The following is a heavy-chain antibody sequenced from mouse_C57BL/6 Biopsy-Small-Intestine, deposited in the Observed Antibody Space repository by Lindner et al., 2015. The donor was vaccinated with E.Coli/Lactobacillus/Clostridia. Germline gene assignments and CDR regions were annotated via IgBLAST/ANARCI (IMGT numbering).Heavy chain of an antibody. CDR2: VYPSSGAT. CDR3: ARVAVAGIGYFQY. D-gene: IGHD6-1*01. V-gene: IGHV1-84*02. CDR1: GYTFTSHY. J-gene: IGHJ3*01. Sequence: SVKVSCKASGYTFTSHYMHWFRQAPGQGLEWMGWVYPSSGATTYAQKSQGRVTMTRDTSISTAYMEVGSLRSDDTAVYYCARVAVAGIGYFQYWGQGTLVSVS.